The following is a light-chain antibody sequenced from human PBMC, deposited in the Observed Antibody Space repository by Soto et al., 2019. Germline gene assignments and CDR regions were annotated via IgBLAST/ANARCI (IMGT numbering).Light chain of an antibody. J-gene: IGKJ1*01. CDR3: QQYDSYSWT. V-gene: IGKV1-5*01. CDR2: DAF. Sequence: PSILSASVGGRVTITCRTSQSIGSFLAWYQQKPGKAHKLLISDAFSLESGVQSRFSGSGSGTEFILTIRSLQPDDFATYYYQQYDSYSWTFDQGTKVDIK. CDR1: QSIGSF.